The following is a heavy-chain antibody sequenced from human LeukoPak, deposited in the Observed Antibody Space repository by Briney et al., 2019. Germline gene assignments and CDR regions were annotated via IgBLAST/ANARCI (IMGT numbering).Heavy chain of an antibody. CDR1: GFTFSSYW. CDR2: IKQDGSEK. V-gene: IGHV3-7*03. CDR3: ARGGYYGSGSYSN. D-gene: IGHD3-10*01. J-gene: IGHJ4*02. Sequence: PGGSLRLSCAASGFTFSSYWMSWVRQAPGKGLEWVAYIKQDGSEKYYVDSVKGRFTISRDNAKNSLYLQMNSLRAEDTAVYYCARGGYYGSGSYSNWGQGTLVTVSS.